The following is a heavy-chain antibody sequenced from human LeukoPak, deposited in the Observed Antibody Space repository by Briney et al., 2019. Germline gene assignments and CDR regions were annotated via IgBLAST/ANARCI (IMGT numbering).Heavy chain of an antibody. D-gene: IGHD3-3*01. CDR3: AKDLHFGVDNYYYYGMDV. CDR1: GFTFDDYA. CDR2: ISWNSGSI. J-gene: IGHJ6*02. V-gene: IGHV3-9*01. Sequence: PGGSLRLSCAASGFTFDDYAMHWVRQAPGKGLEWVSGISWNSGSIGYADSVKGRFTISRDNAKNSLYLQMNSLRAEGTALYYCAKDLHFGVDNYYYYGMDVWGQGTAVTVSS.